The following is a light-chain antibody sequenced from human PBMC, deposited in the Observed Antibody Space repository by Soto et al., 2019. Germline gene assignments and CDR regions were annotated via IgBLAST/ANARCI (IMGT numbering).Light chain of an antibody. V-gene: IGKV1-39*01. CDR2: AAS. Sequence: DIPMTQSPSSLSASVGDRVTITCRASQSISSYLNWYQQKPGKAPKLLIYAASSLQSGVPSRFSGSGSGTDFTLTISRLQPEDFATYYCQQSYSTPQTFGQGTKLEIK. CDR1: QSISSY. J-gene: IGKJ2*01. CDR3: QQSYSTPQT.